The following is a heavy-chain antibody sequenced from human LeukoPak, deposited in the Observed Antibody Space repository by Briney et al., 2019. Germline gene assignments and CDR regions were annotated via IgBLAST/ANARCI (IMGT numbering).Heavy chain of an antibody. CDR2: IYSGGST. D-gene: IGHD2-15*01. V-gene: IGHV3-53*01. CDR1: GFTFSSYA. J-gene: IGHJ5*02. Sequence: GGSLRLSCAASGFTFSSYAMSWVRQAPGKGLEWVSVIYSGGSTYYADSVKGRFTISRDNSKNTLYLQMNSLRAEDTAVYYCAREFCSGGSCYSTQNWFDPWGQGTLVTVSS. CDR3: AREFCSGGSCYSTQNWFDP.